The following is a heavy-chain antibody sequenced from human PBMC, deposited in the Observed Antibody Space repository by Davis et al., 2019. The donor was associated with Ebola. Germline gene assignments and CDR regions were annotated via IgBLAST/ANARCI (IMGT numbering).Heavy chain of an antibody. CDR1: GFTFSSYN. D-gene: IGHD2-21*02. CDR3: GKADCGGDCRVVDY. V-gene: IGHV3-48*04. J-gene: IGHJ4*02. Sequence: GESLKISCAASGFTFSSYNMNWVRQAPGKGLEWVAYISSSRSTIYYADSVKGRFTISRDNSKNSLYLQMNALTTEDTALYYCGKADCGGDCRVVDYWGQGTLVTVSS. CDR2: ISSSRSTI.